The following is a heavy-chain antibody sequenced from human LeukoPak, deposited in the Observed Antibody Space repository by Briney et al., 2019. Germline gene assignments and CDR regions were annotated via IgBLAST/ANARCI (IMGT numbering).Heavy chain of an antibody. D-gene: IGHD3-22*01. J-gene: IGHJ4*02. CDR2: IIPIFGTA. V-gene: IGHV1-69*15. CDR1: GGTFSNYA. Sequence: SVKVSCKASGGTFSNYAISWVRQAPGQGLEWMGRIIPIFGTANYAQKFQGRVTITADESTSTAYMELSSLRSEDTAVYYCARVPVDSSGYYYGVDYWGQGTLVTVSS. CDR3: ARVPVDSSGYYYGVDY.